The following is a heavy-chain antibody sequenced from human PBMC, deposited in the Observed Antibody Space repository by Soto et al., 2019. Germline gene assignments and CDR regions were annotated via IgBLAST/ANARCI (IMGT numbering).Heavy chain of an antibody. CDR3: AEEVRFGVVY. V-gene: IGHV1-58*02. D-gene: IGHD3-3*01. CDR2: IVVGSGNT. J-gene: IGHJ4*02. CDR1: GGTFSSYA. Sequence: ASVKVSCKASGGTFSSYAISWVRQAPGQGLEWMGWIVVGSGNTNYAQKFQERVTITRDMSTSTAYMELSSLRSEDTAVYYCAEEVRFGVVYWGQGTLVTVSS.